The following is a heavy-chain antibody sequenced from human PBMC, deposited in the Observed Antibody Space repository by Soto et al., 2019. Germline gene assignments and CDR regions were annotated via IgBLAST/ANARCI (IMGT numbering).Heavy chain of an antibody. CDR3: AREGINDILTGYSLNGMDV. CDR2: INPNSGGT. D-gene: IGHD3-9*01. V-gene: IGHV1-2*04. Sequence: ASVKVSCKASGYTFTGYYMHWVRQAPGQGLEWMGWINPNSGGTNYAQKFQGWVTMTRDTSISTAYMGLSRLGSDDTAVYYCAREGINDILTGYSLNGMDVWGQGTTVTVSS. CDR1: GYTFTGYY. J-gene: IGHJ6*02.